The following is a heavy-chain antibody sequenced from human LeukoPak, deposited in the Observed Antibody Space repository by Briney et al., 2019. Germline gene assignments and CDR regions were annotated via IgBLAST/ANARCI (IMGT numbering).Heavy chain of an antibody. V-gene: IGHV3-23*01. J-gene: IGHJ6*03. CDR2: ISGSGGST. CDR1: GFRFSSYA. D-gene: IGHD2-2*01. Sequence: GGSLRLSCAASGFRFSSYAMSWVRQAPGKGLEWVSAISGSGGSTYYADSVKGRFTISRDNSKNTLYLQMNSLRAEDTAVYYCARSPYGSTSTNYFMDVWGKGTTVTVSS. CDR3: ARSPYGSTSTNYFMDV.